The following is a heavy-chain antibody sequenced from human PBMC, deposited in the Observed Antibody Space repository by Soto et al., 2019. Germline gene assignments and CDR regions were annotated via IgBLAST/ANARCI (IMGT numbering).Heavy chain of an antibody. CDR1: GYTFANSA. Sequence: QVQLVQSGTEVKEPGASVKVSCKASGYTFANSAMHWVRQAPGQRLEWMGWINAANGNTKYSQRFQGRLTISRDTSASTAVMELSALRYEDTAVYYCARDNNWADYWGQGTLVTVSS. D-gene: IGHD1-1*01. CDR3: ARDNNWADY. J-gene: IGHJ4*02. CDR2: INAANGNT. V-gene: IGHV1-3*01.